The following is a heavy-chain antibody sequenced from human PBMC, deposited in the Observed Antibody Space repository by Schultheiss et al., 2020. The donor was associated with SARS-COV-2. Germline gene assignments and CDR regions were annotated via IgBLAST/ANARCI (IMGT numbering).Heavy chain of an antibody. CDR2: ISASGGNT. D-gene: IGHD6-19*01. CDR3: ARAGSGWYGYYYYYMDV. Sequence: GGSLRLSCAGSGFTFSTYAMEWVRQAPGKGLEWVSAISASGGNTYYADTVKARSTISRDNSKNTLYLKMNSLRAEDTAVYNSARAGSGWYGYYYYYMDVWGKGTTVTVSS. CDR1: GFTFSTYA. J-gene: IGHJ6*03. V-gene: IGHV3-23*01.